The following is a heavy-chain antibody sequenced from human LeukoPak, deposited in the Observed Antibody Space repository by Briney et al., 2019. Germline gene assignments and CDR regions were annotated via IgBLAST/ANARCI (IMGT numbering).Heavy chain of an antibody. CDR2: IKGKTDGGTT. CDR1: GFTFSNAW. D-gene: IGHD6-19*01. Sequence: GGSLRLSCAASGFTFSNAWMSWVRQAPGKGLEWVGRIKGKTDGGTTDYAAPVKGRFTISRDDSKNTLYLQMNSLRAEDTAVYYCARDSGGWYDYWGQGTLVTVSS. CDR3: ARDSGGWYDY. V-gene: IGHV3-15*01. J-gene: IGHJ4*02.